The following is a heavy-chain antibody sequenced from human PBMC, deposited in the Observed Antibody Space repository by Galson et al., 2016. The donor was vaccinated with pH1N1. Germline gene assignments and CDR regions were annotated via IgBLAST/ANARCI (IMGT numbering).Heavy chain of an antibody. V-gene: IGHV3-23*01. J-gene: IGHJ4*02. CDR2: VSHVVGTT. CDR3: GKEGGIYSSGGYFDY. Sequence: LRLSCATSGFTFSSYAMGWVRQAPGKGLEWVSTVSHVVGTTYYADSVKGRFTISRDNSKNTFYLQMRSLKADDTAVYYCGKEGGIYSSGGYFDYWSQGTLVTVSS. D-gene: IGHD6-19*01. CDR1: GFTFSSYA.